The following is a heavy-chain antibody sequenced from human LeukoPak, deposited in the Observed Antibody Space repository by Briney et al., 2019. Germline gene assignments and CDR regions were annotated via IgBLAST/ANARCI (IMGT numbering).Heavy chain of an antibody. V-gene: IGHV4-34*01. Sequence: NTSETLSLTCAVYGGSFSGYYWSWIRQPPGKGLEWIGEINHSGSTNYNPSPKSRVTISVDTSKNQFSLKLSSVTAADTAVYYCARYYYDSSGYYYSKYFDYWGQGTLVTVSS. D-gene: IGHD3-22*01. J-gene: IGHJ4*02. CDR1: GGSFSGYY. CDR2: INHSGST. CDR3: ARYYYDSSGYYYSKYFDY.